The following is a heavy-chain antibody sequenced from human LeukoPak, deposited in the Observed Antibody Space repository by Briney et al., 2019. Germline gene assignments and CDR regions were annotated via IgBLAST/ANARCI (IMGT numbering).Heavy chain of an antibody. CDR3: ARALGGQYGSGWNGY. CDR1: GFTFSSYS. CDR2: ISSSSSYI. J-gene: IGHJ4*02. D-gene: IGHD6-19*01. V-gene: IGHV3-21*01. Sequence: PGGSLRLSCAASGFTFSSYSMNWVRQAPGKGLEWVSSISSSSSYIYYADSVKGRFTISRDNAKNSLYLQMNSLRAEDTAVYYCARALGGQYGSGWNGYWGQGTLVTVSS.